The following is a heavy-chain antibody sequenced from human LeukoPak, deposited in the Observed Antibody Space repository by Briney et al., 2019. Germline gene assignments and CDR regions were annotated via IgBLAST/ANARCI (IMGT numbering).Heavy chain of an antibody. Sequence: GGSLRLSCAASGFTFSTYWMNWVRQAPGKGLEWVANIKQDGSEKYYVDSVKGRFTISRDNAKNSLSLQMNSLRAEDTALYYCSGGNSFDYWGQGTLVTVSS. CDR1: GFTFSTYW. V-gene: IGHV3-7*05. J-gene: IGHJ4*02. D-gene: IGHD4-23*01. CDR3: SGGNSFDY. CDR2: IKQDGSEK.